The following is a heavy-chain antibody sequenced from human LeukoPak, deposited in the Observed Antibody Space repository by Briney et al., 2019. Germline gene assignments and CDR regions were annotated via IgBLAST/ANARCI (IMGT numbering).Heavy chain of an antibody. CDR1: GFTFSSYA. Sequence: GGSLRLSCAASGFTFSSYAMSWVRPAPGKGLEWVSAISGSGGSTYHADSVKGRFPISRDNSKNTLYLQLNSLRAEDTDVYYFAKDRWRIDYWGQGTLVTVSS. CDR3: AKDRWRIDY. D-gene: IGHD5-24*01. J-gene: IGHJ4*02. CDR2: ISGSGGST. V-gene: IGHV3-23*01.